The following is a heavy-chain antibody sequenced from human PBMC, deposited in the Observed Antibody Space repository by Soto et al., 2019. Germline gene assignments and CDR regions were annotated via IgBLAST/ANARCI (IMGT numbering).Heavy chain of an antibody. D-gene: IGHD2-2*01. CDR3: ARDYSLWTGYAEP. Sequence: QVLLVQSGGEVKKPGASVKVSCKASGYSFDSYGISWLRQAPGQGLEWMGWISPYNGNTRIPQKLRGRVTMTTDTSTNSPCLEVPSLTSNDTGVYYCARDYSLWTGYAEPWGQGTLVTVSS. CDR1: GYSFDSYG. J-gene: IGHJ5*02. CDR2: ISPYNGNT. V-gene: IGHV1-18*01.